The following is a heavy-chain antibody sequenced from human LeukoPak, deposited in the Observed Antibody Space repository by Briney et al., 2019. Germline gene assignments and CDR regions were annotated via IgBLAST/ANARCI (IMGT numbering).Heavy chain of an antibody. Sequence: GASVKVSCKASGYTFTSYDVNWVRQATGQGLEWMGWMNPNSGNTGYAQKFRGRVTMTRNTSISTAYMELSSLRSEDTAVYYCARAVTLRGIDYWGQGTLVTVSS. D-gene: IGHD1-26*01. CDR1: GYTFTSYD. V-gene: IGHV1-8*01. CDR3: ARAVTLRGIDY. J-gene: IGHJ4*02. CDR2: MNPNSGNT.